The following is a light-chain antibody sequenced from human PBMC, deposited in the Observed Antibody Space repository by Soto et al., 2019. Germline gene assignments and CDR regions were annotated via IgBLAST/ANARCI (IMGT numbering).Light chain of an antibody. Sequence: DIVMTQSVLSLPVTPGEPASISCRSSQSLLYSNGYNYLNWYLQKPGQSPQLLIYLGSNRASGVPDRFSGSGSGTDFTLKISRVEAEDVGVYYCMQALQTPRTFGQGTKVEIK. CDR1: QSLLYSNGYNY. J-gene: IGKJ1*01. V-gene: IGKV2-28*01. CDR2: LGS. CDR3: MQALQTPRT.